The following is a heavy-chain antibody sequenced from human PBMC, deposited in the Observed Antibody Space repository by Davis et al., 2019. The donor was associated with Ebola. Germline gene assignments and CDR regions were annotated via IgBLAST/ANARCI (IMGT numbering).Heavy chain of an antibody. CDR1: GGSVSNFTYY. D-gene: IGHD4-17*01. CDR3: ARVYGDYTNYFDS. J-gene: IGHJ4*02. CDR2: IHYTGPT. V-gene: IGHV4-61*01. Sequence: SETLSLTCTVSGGSVSNFTYYWSWIRQPPGKGLEWIDYIHYTGPTNYNPSLKSRLTISIDTSKNQFTLKMTSVTAADTAVYYCARVYGDYTNYFDSWGQGTLVTVSS.